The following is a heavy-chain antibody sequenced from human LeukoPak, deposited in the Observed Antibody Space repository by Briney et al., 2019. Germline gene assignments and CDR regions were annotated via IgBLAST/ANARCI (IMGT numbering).Heavy chain of an antibody. CDR3: VRGADVDY. J-gene: IGHJ4*02. Sequence: ASVKVSCQASGGTFSSYAISWVRQAAGKGLEGMGRIIHIFGTANYAQKFQGRVTITTDESTSTAYMELSSLRSEDTAVYYCVRGADVDYWGQGTLVTVSS. D-gene: IGHD3-16*01. CDR1: GGTFSSYA. CDR2: IIHIFGTA. V-gene: IGHV1-69*05.